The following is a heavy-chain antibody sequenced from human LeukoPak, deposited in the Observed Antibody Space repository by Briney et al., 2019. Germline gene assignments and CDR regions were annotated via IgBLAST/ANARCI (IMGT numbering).Heavy chain of an antibody. CDR3: ARGPHRRTYDRDNWFDP. D-gene: IGHD3-3*01. V-gene: IGHV1-46*01. CDR2: INPSGDNT. CDR1: GYTFTSYY. J-gene: IGHJ5*02. Sequence: ASVTVSCKASGYTFTSYYMYWVRQAPGQGLEWMGIINPSGDNTNYAQKFQGRVTMTRDKSTTTVYMELSSLRSEDTAVYYCARGPHRRTYDRDNWFDPWGQGTLVTVSS.